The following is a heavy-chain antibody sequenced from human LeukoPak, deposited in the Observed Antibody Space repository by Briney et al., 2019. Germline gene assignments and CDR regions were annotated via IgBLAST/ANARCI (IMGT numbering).Heavy chain of an antibody. CDR1: GFTFSSYA. D-gene: IGHD5-12*01. CDR3: AKDLSPYRLSLSYYYMDV. CDR2: ISGSGGST. V-gene: IGHV3-23*01. Sequence: GGSLRLSCAASGFTFSSYAMSWVRQAPGKGLEWVSAISGSGGSTYYADSVKGRFTISRDNSKNTLYLQMNSLRAEDTAVYYCAKDLSPYRLSLSYYYMDVWGKGTTVTVSS. J-gene: IGHJ6*03.